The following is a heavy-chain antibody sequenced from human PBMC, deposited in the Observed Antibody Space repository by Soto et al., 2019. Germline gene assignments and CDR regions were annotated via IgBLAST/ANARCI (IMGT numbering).Heavy chain of an antibody. Sequence: EVQLLESGGGLVQPGGSLRLSCAASGFTFSSYAMSWVRQAPGKGLEWVSAISGSGGSTYYADSGKGRFTISRDNSKNTLYLQMNSLRAEDTAVYYCANTRGKSGSYYNYYYYGMDVWGQGTTVTVSS. CDR3: ANTRGKSGSYYNYYYYGMDV. J-gene: IGHJ6*02. V-gene: IGHV3-23*01. CDR2: ISGSGGST. CDR1: GFTFSSYA. D-gene: IGHD1-26*01.